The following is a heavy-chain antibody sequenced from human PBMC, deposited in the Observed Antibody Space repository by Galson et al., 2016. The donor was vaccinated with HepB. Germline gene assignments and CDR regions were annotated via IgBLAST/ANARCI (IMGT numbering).Heavy chain of an antibody. V-gene: IGHV3-48*04. CDR3: ARVKIRQYNYGLGLDC. J-gene: IGHJ4*02. Sequence: SLRLSCAASGFTFSSYSFNWVRQAPGKGLEWVSYITSTSGTIDYADSVKGRFTISRDNANHSLFLQMNSLRVEDTAVYYCARVKIRQYNYGLGLDCWGQGALVTVSS. CDR2: ITSTSGTI. CDR1: GFTFSSYS. D-gene: IGHD5-18*01.